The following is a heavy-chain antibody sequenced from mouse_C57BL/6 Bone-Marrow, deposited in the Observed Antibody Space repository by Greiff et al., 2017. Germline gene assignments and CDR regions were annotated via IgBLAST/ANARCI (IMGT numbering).Heavy chain of an antibody. CDR2: IYPRSGNT. V-gene: IGHV1-81*01. J-gene: IGHJ3*01. CDR3: ARGVYYRMCLAY. Sequence: QVQLQQSGAELARPGASVKLSCKASGYTFTSYGISWVKQRTGQGLEWIGEIYPRSGNTYYNEKFKGKATLTADKSSSTAYMELRSLTSEDSAVYFCARGVYYRMCLAYWGQGTLVTVSA. D-gene: IGHD2-14*01. CDR1: GYTFTSYG.